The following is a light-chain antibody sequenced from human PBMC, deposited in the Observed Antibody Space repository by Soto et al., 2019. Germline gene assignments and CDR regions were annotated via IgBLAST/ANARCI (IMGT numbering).Light chain of an antibody. CDR1: SGSIASNY. J-gene: IGLJ2*01. CDR2: EDN. CDR3: QSYASNNHVV. V-gene: IGLV6-57*04. Sequence: NFMLTQPHSVSESPGKTVTISCTRSSGSIASNYVQWYQQRPGSAPTTVIYEDNQRPSGVPDRFSGSIDSSSNSASLTISGLKTEDEADYYCQSYASNNHVVFGGGTKLTVL.